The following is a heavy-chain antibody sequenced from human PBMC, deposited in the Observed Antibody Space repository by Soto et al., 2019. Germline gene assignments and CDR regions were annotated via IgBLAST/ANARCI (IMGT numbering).Heavy chain of an antibody. CDR3: ARGAVTNLYYYYYGMDV. J-gene: IGHJ6*02. Sequence: SLSLTCTVSGGSLSSGGYYWSWIRQHPGKGLEWLGYFYNSGSVFYNPSLKSRVTILLDTSKNQFSLKLISVTAADTAVYYCARGAVTNLYYYYYGMDVWGQGTTVTVSS. V-gene: IGHV4-31*03. CDR2: FYNSGSV. CDR1: GGSLSSGGYY. D-gene: IGHD3-16*01.